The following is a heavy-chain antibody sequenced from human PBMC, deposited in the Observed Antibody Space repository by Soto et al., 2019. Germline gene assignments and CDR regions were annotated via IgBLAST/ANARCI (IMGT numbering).Heavy chain of an antibody. CDR2: INHSGST. V-gene: IGHV4-34*01. Sequence: SETLSLTCAVYGGSFSGYYWSWIRQPPGKGLEWIGEINHSGSTNYNPSLKSRVTISVDTSKNQFSLKLSSVTAADTAVYYCARKWELYGMDVWGQGTTVTVSS. CDR3: ARKWELYGMDV. CDR1: GGSFSGYY. J-gene: IGHJ6*02. D-gene: IGHD1-26*01.